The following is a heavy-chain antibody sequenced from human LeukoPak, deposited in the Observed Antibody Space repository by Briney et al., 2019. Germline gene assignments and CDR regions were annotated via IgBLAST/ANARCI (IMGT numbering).Heavy chain of an antibody. CDR1: GGSISSGGYY. D-gene: IGHD1-26*01. V-gene: IGHV4-31*03. Sequence: PSETLSLTCTVSGGSISSGGYYWSRLRQHPGKGLEWIGYIYYSGSTYYNPSLKSRVTISVDTSKNQFSLKLTSVTAEDTAVYYCAKESAGSYYFFDYWGQGTLVTVSS. J-gene: IGHJ4*02. CDR2: IYYSGST. CDR3: AKESAGSYYFFDY.